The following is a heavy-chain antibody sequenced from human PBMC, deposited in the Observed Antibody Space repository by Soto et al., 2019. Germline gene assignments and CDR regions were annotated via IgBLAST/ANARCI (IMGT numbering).Heavy chain of an antibody. V-gene: IGHV4-34*12. CDR1: AESFSGYY. J-gene: IGHJ4*02. CDR2: IFHGGHT. D-gene: IGHD3-22*01. Sequence: HVQLQQWGAGLLKPSETLFLTCTVYAESFSGYYWSWIRQPPGRGLEWIGEIFHGGHTNYNPSLKSRVTISVDTSKNHFSPELTSVTAADTAVYYCARPHYDSNTFYSFFDYWDQGTLVTVSS. CDR3: ARPHYDSNTFYSFFDY.